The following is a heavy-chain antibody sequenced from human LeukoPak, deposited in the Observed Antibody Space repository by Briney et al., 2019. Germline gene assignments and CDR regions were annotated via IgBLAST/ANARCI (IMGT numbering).Heavy chain of an antibody. Sequence: GGSLRLSCAASGFTFSSYAMSWVRQAPGKGLEWVSAISGSGGSTYYADSVKGRFTISRDNSKNTLYLQMNSLRAEDTAVYYCAKWVRRYYYGSGSYLEDYWGQGTLVTVSS. J-gene: IGHJ4*02. CDR1: GFTFSSYA. CDR2: ISGSGGST. V-gene: IGHV3-23*01. CDR3: AKWVRRYYYGSGSYLEDY. D-gene: IGHD3-10*01.